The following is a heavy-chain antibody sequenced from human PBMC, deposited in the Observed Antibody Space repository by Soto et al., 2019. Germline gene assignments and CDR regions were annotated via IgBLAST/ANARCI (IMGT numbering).Heavy chain of an antibody. CDR3: ARVLSMGAFDI. V-gene: IGHV4-31*03. D-gene: IGHD3-10*01. CDR1: GGSISSGGYY. Sequence: SETLSLTCTVSGGSISSGGYYWSWIRQHPGKGLEWIGYIYYSGSTYYNPSLKSRVTISVDTSKNQFSLRLSSVTAADTAVYYCARVLSMGAFDIWGQGTMVTVS. CDR2: IYYSGST. J-gene: IGHJ3*02.